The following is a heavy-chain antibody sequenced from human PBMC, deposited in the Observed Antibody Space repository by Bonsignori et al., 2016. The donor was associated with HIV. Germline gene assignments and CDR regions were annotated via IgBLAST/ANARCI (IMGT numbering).Heavy chain of an antibody. V-gene: IGHV5-51*01. CDR2: IYPGDSET. CDR3: ARPRAYTAYDRAFDI. D-gene: IGHD5-12*01. Sequence: GESLKISCKSSGYSFTNYWIGWVRQMPGKGLEWMGIIYPGDSETRYSPSFQGQVTISADKSITTAYLKWSRLKASDTAMYYCARPRAYTAYDRAFDIWGQGTMVTVSS. CDR1: GYSFTNYW. J-gene: IGHJ3*02.